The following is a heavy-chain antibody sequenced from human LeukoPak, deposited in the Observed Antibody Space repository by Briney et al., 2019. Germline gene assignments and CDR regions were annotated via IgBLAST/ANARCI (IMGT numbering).Heavy chain of an antibody. V-gene: IGHV4-39*01. Sequence: PSETLSLTCTVSGGSISSSSYYWGWIRQPPGKGLEWIGSIYYSGSTYYNPSLKSRVTISVDTSKNQFSLKLSSVTAADTAVYYCARHYYGSGSYYNVGRFDPWGQGTLVTVSS. CDR3: ARHYYGSGSYYNVGRFDP. D-gene: IGHD3-10*01. CDR2: IYYSGST. CDR1: GGSISSSSYY. J-gene: IGHJ5*02.